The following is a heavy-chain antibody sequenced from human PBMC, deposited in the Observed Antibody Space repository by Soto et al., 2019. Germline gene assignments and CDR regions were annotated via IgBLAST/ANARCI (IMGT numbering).Heavy chain of an antibody. Sequence: ASVKVSCKASGSTFTSYYMHWVRQAPGQGLEWMAMINPSGGRTKYAQIFQGRVTLTRDTSTGTVDMELSSLTSEDTAIYYCARGPSCGGDCYLFDYWGQGTQVTVSS. V-gene: IGHV1-46*01. CDR1: GSTFTSYY. CDR3: ARGPSCGGDCYLFDY. J-gene: IGHJ4*02. CDR2: INPSGGRT. D-gene: IGHD2-21*02.